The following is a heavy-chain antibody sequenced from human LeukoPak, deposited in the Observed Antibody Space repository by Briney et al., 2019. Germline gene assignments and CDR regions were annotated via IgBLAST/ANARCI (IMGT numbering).Heavy chain of an antibody. J-gene: IGHJ4*02. D-gene: IGHD3-22*01. Sequence: ASVKVSCKASGYTFTGYYMHWVRQAPGQGLEWMGRINPNSGGTNYAQKFQGRVTMTRDTSISTAYMELSRLRSDDTAVYYCARDLPYYYDSSGTDYFDYWGQETLVTVSS. CDR3: ARDLPYYYDSSGTDYFDY. CDR2: INPNSGGT. V-gene: IGHV1-2*06. CDR1: GYTFTGYY.